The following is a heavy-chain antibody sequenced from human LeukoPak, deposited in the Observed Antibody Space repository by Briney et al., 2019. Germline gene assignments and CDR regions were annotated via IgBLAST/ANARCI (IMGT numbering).Heavy chain of an antibody. Sequence: QPGGPLRLSCPASGFTFSSYPMSWVRQAPGKGLEWVSAISGSGGSTYYADSVKGRFTISRDNSKNTLYLQMNSLRAEDTAVYYCAKAGGSYDYWGQGTLVTVSS. V-gene: IGHV3-23*01. D-gene: IGHD1-26*01. CDR1: GFTFSSYP. J-gene: IGHJ4*02. CDR2: ISGSGGST. CDR3: AKAGGSYDY.